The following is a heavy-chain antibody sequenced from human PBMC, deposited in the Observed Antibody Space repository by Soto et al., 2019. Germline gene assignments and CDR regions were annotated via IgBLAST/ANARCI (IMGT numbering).Heavy chain of an antibody. CDR1: GFTFSSYS. CDR2: ISSSSSYI. V-gene: IGHV3-21*01. CDR3: ARDQGGWFDP. J-gene: IGHJ5*02. D-gene: IGHD3-16*01. Sequence: EVQLVESGGGLVKPGGCLRLSCAASGFTFSSYSMNWVRQAPGKGLEWVSSISSSSSYIYYADSVKGRFTISRDNAKNSLYLQMNSLRAEDTAVYYCARDQGGWFDPWGQGTLVTVSS.